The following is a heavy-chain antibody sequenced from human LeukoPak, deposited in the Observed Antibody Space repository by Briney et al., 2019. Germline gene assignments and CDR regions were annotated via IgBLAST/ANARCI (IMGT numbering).Heavy chain of an antibody. Sequence: PSETLSLTCTVSSGSISTSNYYWGWVRQPPGKALEWIGNIFYSGSTYYSPSLKSRVTISLDTSRNQFSLKLNSVTAADTAVYYCARHLGIRYFDWLSPARGGFDYWGQGTLVTVSS. D-gene: IGHD3-9*01. CDR2: IFYSGST. V-gene: IGHV4-39*07. CDR3: ARHLGIRYFDWLSPARGGFDY. J-gene: IGHJ4*02. CDR1: SGSISTSNYY.